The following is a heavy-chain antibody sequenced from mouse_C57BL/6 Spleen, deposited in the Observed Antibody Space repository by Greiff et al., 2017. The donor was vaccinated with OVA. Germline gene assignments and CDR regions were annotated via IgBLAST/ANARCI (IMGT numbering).Heavy chain of an antibody. V-gene: IGHV1-4*01. Sequence: QVQLQQSGAELARPGASVKMSCKASGYTFTSYTMHWVKQRPGQGLEWIGYINPSSGYPKYNQKFKDKATLTADKSSSTAYMQLSSLTSEDSAVYYCARLSDGYYDAMDYWGQGTSVTVSS. CDR2: INPSSGYP. CDR3: ARLSDGYYDAMDY. D-gene: IGHD2-3*01. J-gene: IGHJ4*01. CDR1: GYTFTSYT.